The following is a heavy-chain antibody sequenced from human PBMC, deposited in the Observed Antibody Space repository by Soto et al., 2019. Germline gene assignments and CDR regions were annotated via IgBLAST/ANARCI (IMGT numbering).Heavy chain of an antibody. V-gene: IGHV4-30-4*01. D-gene: IGHD3-16*01. CDR3: ARVLLEGGLDY. CDR1: GGSIGSGDYY. J-gene: IGHJ4*02. Sequence: NPSETLSLTCTVSGGSIGSGDYYWSWIRQPPGKGLEWIGYIYFSGSTYYNPSLTSRVTISVDTSKNQFSLKLRSVTAADTAVYYCARVLLEGGLDYWGQGTLVTVSS. CDR2: IYFSGST.